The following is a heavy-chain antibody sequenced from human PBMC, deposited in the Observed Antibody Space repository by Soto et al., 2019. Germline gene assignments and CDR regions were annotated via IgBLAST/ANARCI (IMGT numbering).Heavy chain of an antibody. CDR3: TRDQGGSYDSWFDP. CDR1: FTFSMYS. CDR2: ISSGSAFI. J-gene: IGHJ5*02. D-gene: IGHD1-26*01. Sequence: GGSLRLSCNFTFSMYSLNWVRQAPGKGLEWVASISSGSAFIKYADSVKGRFSISRDNAKNSVSLQMNSLRAEDTAMYYCTRDQGGSYDSWFDPWGRGTLVTVSS. V-gene: IGHV3-21*01.